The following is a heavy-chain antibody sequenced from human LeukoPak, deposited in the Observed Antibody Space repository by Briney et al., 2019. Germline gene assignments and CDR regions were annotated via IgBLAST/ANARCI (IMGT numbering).Heavy chain of an antibody. CDR1: GFTFSTYA. D-gene: IGHD6-13*01. CDR2: LSGSGDNT. J-gene: IGHJ4*02. CDR3: AKDGRRSSPF. Sequence: AGGSLRLSCAASGFTFSTYAMSWVRQAPGKGLEWVSSLSGSGDNTFYADSAKGRFTISRDNSRNMLYLQMNSLRAEDTAVYYCAKDGRRSSPFWGQGTLVTVSS. V-gene: IGHV3-23*01.